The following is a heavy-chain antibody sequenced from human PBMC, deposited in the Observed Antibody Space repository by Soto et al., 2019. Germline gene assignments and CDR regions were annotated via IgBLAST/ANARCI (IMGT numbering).Heavy chain of an antibody. CDR1: GFSFSTYN. V-gene: IGHV3-21*01. CDR2: ISSSSTYI. Sequence: EVQLVESGGGLVKPGGSLRLSCAASGFSFSTYNMNWVRQAPGKGLEWVSAISSSSTYIYYADSVKGRFTIIIDNAKNSLYLQMNSLRAEDTALYYCARDLPLTMVRRSFDYWGQGTLVTVSS. J-gene: IGHJ4*02. CDR3: ARDLPLTMVRRSFDY. D-gene: IGHD3-10*01.